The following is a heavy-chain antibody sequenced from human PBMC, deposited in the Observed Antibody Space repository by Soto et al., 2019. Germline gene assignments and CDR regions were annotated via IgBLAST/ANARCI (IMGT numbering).Heavy chain of an antibody. V-gene: IGHV1-8*01. CDR3: ARSSLLEAACVYYYYYMDV. CDR1: GYTFTSYD. D-gene: IGHD6-13*01. CDR2: MNPNSGNT. Sequence: WASVKVSCKASGYTFTSYDINWVRQATGQGLEWMGWMNPNSGNTGYAQKFQGRVTMTRNTSISTAYMELSSLRSEDTAVYYCARSSLLEAACVYYYYYMDVWSKGNTVTISS. J-gene: IGHJ6*03.